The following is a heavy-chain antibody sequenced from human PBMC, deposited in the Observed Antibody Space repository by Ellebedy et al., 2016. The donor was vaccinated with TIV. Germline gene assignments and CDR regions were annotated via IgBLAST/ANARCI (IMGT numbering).Heavy chain of an antibody. Sequence: GGSLRLSXAASGFTFSSYWMSWVRQAPGKGLEWVANIKQDGSEKYYVDSVKGRFTISRDNAKNSLYLQMNSLRAEDTAVYYCARDRGIAAAGTGLVPYYYYYMDVWGKGTTVTVSS. CDR3: ARDRGIAAAGTGLVPYYYYYMDV. V-gene: IGHV3-7*01. CDR1: GFTFSSYW. CDR2: IKQDGSEK. D-gene: IGHD6-13*01. J-gene: IGHJ6*03.